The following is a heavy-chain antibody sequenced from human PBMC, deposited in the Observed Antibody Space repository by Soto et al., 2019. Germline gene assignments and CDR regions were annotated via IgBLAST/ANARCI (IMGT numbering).Heavy chain of an antibody. Sequence: SETLSLTCTVSGASISSGGKALNWIRRPPGKALEWIGYLYHTWSTYYNPPLKSRVFMAASRATNQSSLRLRAVSAAGTAEYYCARGGYSGYVFNVDHWGQGTQVT. CDR1: GASISSGGKA. J-gene: IGHJ4*02. D-gene: IGHD5-12*01. CDR3: ARGGYSGYVFNVDH. V-gene: IGHV4-30-2*01. CDR2: LYHTWST.